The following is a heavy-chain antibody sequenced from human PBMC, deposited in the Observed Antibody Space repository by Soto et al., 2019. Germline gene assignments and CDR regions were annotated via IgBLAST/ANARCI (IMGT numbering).Heavy chain of an antibody. Sequence: LILSCAASGFTFSSYGMHWVRQAPGKGLEWVAVIWYDGSNKYYADSVKGRFTSFRDNSKNMRYMQMNSLRAEDTAVYYCARETYYYGMDVWGQGTTVTVSS. CDR1: GFTFSSYG. CDR2: IWYDGSNK. J-gene: IGHJ6*02. CDR3: ARETYYYGMDV. V-gene: IGHV3-33*01.